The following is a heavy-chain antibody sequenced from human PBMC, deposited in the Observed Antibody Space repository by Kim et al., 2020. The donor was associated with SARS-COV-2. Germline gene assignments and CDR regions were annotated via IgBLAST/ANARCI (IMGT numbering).Heavy chain of an antibody. CDR2: INHSGSS. Sequence: SETLSLTCAVYGGSFSDYYWSWIRQPPGKGLEWIGEINHSGSSNYNPSLKSRVTISVDTSKNQFSLQLRSVTAADTAVYYCARVRIQLWLLFRVNEAFV. J-gene: IGHJ3*02. V-gene: IGHV4-34*01. CDR3: ARVRIQLWLLFRVNEAFV. CDR1: GGSFSDYY. D-gene: IGHD5-18*01.